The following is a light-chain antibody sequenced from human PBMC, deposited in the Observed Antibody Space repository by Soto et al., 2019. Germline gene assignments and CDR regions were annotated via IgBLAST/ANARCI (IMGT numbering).Light chain of an antibody. J-gene: IGKJ2*01. Sequence: DIVMTQSPDSLAVSLGERATINCKSSQSVLYSSNNKNYLAWYQQKPGQPPKLLIYSASTRESGVPDRFSGSGSGTDFTLTISSLQAEDVAVYYCQQYYSTPYSFGQGTKLGI. CDR1: QSVLYSSNNKNY. CDR3: QQYYSTPYS. CDR2: SAS. V-gene: IGKV4-1*01.